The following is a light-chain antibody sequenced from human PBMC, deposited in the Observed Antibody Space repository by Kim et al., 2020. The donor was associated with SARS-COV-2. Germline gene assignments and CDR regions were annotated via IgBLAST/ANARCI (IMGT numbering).Light chain of an antibody. CDR1: QTVSSN. CDR3: QQYINWPPMFT. CDR2: GVS. V-gene: IGKV3-15*01. Sequence: SPGERATLSCRASQTVSSNLAWYQQKPGQAPRLLIYGVSTRATGIPARFSGSGSGTEFTLTISSLQSEDFAVYYCQQYINWPPMFTFGQGTKLEI. J-gene: IGKJ2*01.